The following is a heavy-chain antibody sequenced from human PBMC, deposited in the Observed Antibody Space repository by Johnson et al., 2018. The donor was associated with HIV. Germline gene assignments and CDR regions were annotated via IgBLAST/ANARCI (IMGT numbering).Heavy chain of an antibody. CDR2: ISSSGSTI. D-gene: IGHD5-24*01. CDR1: GFTFSDYY. J-gene: IGHJ3*02. Sequence: VQLVESGGGLVQPGGSLRLSCAASGFTFSDYYMSWIRQAPGKGLEWVSYISSSGSTIYYADSVKGRFTISRDNSKNNLYLQLSSLRAEDMAVYYCARVGDGNNKNAFDIWGQGTMVTVSS. V-gene: IGHV3-11*04. CDR3: ARVGDGNNKNAFDI.